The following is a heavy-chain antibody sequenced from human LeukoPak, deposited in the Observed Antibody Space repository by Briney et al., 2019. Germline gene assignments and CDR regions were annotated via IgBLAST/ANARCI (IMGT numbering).Heavy chain of an antibody. CDR3: ARAYCSSTSCSSSGYSYGYLGTDY. D-gene: IGHD2-2*01. CDR1: GSTFSDYY. J-gene: IGHJ4*02. Sequence: GGSLRLSCAASGSTFSDYYMSWIRQAPGKGLEWVSYISSSGSTIYYADSVKGRFTISRDNAKNSLYLQMNSLRAEDTAVYYCARAYCSSTSCSSSGYSYGYLGTDYWGQGTLVTVSS. CDR2: ISSSGSTI. V-gene: IGHV3-11*01.